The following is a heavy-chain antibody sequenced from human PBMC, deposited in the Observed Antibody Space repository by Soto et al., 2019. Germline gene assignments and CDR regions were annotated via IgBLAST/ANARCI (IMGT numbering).Heavy chain of an antibody. V-gene: IGHV5-10-1*01. CDR3: ARLPYYYDSSGYSYGMDV. D-gene: IGHD3-22*01. Sequence: PGESLKISCKGSGYSFTSYWISRVRQMPGKGLEWMGRIDPSDSYTNYSPSFQGHVTISADKSISTAYLQWSSLKASDTAMYYCARLPYYYDSSGYSYGMDVWGQGTTVTVSS. CDR2: IDPSDSYT. CDR1: GYSFTSYW. J-gene: IGHJ6*02.